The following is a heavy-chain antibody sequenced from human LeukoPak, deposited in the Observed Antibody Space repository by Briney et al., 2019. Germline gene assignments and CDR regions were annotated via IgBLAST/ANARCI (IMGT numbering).Heavy chain of an antibody. CDR1: GFTFSSYA. CDR3: AKANWVSNADAVW. V-gene: IGHV3-23*01. D-gene: IGHD1-1*01. J-gene: IGHJ4*02. CDR2: ISSSGGST. Sequence: GGSLRLSCAASGFTFSSYAMSWVRQAPGKGLEWVSAISSSGGSTSYADSVKSRFTLSRDDSRNTVYLQLNNLRVEDTAIYYCAKANWVSNADAVWWGQGTQVTVSS.